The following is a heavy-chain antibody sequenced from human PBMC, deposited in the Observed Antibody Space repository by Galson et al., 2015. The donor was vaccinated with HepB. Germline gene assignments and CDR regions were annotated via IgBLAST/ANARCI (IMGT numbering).Heavy chain of an antibody. D-gene: IGHD4-11*01. CDR2: IKQDGSEK. J-gene: IGHJ5*02. Sequence: SLRLSCAASGFTFSSYWMSWVRQAPGKGLEWVANIKQDGSEKYYVDSVKGRFTISRDNAKNSLYLQMNSLRAEDTAVYYCARDGGMTTTSDWFDPWGQGTLVTVSS. CDR1: GFTFSSYW. V-gene: IGHV3-7*03. CDR3: ARDGGMTTTSDWFDP.